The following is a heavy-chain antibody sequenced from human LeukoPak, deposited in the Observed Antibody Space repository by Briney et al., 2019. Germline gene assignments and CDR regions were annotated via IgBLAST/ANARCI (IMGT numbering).Heavy chain of an antibody. D-gene: IGHD6-13*01. CDR2: IYYSGST. V-gene: IGHV4-39*01. CDR3: ARQIAAAGRWFDY. Sequence: PSETLSLTCTVSGGSISSGGYYWSWIRQHPGKGLECIGSIYYSGSTYYNPSLKSRVTISVDTSKNQFSLKLSSVTAADTAVYYCARQIAAAGRWFDYWGQGTLVTVSS. J-gene: IGHJ4*02. CDR1: GGSISSGGYY.